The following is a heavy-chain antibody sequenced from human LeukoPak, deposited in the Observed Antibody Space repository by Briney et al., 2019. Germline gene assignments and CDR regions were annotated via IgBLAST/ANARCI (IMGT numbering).Heavy chain of an antibody. J-gene: IGHJ4*02. CDR3: ARLTGTTQTSFDY. V-gene: IGHV1-2*02. D-gene: IGHD1-14*01. CDR1: GYTFTGYY. Sequence: ASVKVSYKASGYTFTGYYMHWVRQAPGQGLEWMGWINPNSGGTNYAQKFQGRVTMTRDTSISTAYMELSRLRSDDTAVYYCARLTGTTQTSFDYWGQGTLVTVPS. CDR2: INPNSGGT.